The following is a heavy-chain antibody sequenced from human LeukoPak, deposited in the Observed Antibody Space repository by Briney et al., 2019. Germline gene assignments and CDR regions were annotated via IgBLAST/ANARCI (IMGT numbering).Heavy chain of an antibody. CDR3: TRDYGVLFDY. D-gene: IGHD4-17*01. Sequence: PGVPLRLSCAASGFTFSRSEILWLREASGKALEGVGRIRSKANSYGTSSAASVKGRFTISRDDSKNTAYLQMNRLKTEDTAVYYCTRDYGVLFDYWGQGTLVTVSS. V-gene: IGHV3-73*01. CDR2: IRSKANSYGT. CDR1: GFTFSRSE. J-gene: IGHJ4*02.